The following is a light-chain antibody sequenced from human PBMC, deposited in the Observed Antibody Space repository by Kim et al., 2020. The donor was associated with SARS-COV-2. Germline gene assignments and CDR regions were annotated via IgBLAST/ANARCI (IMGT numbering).Light chain of an antibody. CDR1: QSVSSSW. J-gene: IGKJ2*01. V-gene: IGKV3-20*01. Sequence: EIVLTQSPGTLSLSPGERATLSCRASQSVSSSWLAWYQQKAGQAPRLLIYGASSRATGVPDRFSGSGSGTDFTLTISRLEPEDFAVYYCQQYGSSPPYTFGQGTKLEI. CDR3: QQYGSSPPYT. CDR2: GAS.